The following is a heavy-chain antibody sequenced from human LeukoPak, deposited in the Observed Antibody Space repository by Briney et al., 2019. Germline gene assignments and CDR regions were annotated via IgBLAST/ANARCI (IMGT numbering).Heavy chain of an antibody. D-gene: IGHD3-22*01. V-gene: IGHV3-7*01. CDR3: ARDYDSSGYFYYYYSMDV. J-gene: IGHJ6*02. CDR1: GLTFSSYW. Sequence: GGSLRLSCAASGLTFSSYWMSWVRQAPGKGLEWVANIKQDGSEKYYVDSVKGRFTISRDNAKNSLYLQMNSLRAEDTAVYYCARDYDSSGYFYYYYSMDVWGQGTTVTVSS. CDR2: IKQDGSEK.